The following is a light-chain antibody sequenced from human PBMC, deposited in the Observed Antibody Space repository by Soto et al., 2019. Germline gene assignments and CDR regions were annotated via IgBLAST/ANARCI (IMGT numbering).Light chain of an antibody. Sequence: EIVLTQSPGTLSLSPGERATLSCSASQSVNYNYLAWYQQKPGQAPRLLIYGASSRATGIPDRFSGSGSGTDFTLTISRLESEESAGYYCQQYGTSPVTFGGGTKAAIK. CDR3: QQYGTSPVT. V-gene: IGKV3-20*01. J-gene: IGKJ4*01. CDR2: GAS. CDR1: QSVNYNY.